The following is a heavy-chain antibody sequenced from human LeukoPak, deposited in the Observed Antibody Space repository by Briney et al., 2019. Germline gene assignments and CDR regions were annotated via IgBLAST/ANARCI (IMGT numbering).Heavy chain of an antibody. CDR3: ARTRGPPIGKQWLGAFDI. CDR1: GFSFCGYN. Sequence: GGSLRLSCAASGFSFCGYNMNWVRQTPGKGLEWVSSITSSSTYTFYADSVKGRFTISRDNARNSLYLQMNSLRAEDTAVYYCARTRGPPIGKQWLGAFDIWGQGTMVTVSS. CDR2: ITSSSTYT. J-gene: IGHJ3*02. D-gene: IGHD6-19*01. V-gene: IGHV3-21*01.